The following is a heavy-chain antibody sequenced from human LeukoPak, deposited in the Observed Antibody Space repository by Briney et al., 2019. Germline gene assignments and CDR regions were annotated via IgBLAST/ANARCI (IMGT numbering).Heavy chain of an antibody. J-gene: IGHJ4*02. CDR3: ARVSSGWFPIDY. CDR2: ISAYNGNT. CDR1: GYTFTSYG. D-gene: IGHD6-19*01. V-gene: IGHV1-18*01. Sequence: ASVKVSCKASGYTFTSYGISWVRQAPGQGLEWMGWISAYNGNTNYAQKLQGRVTMTTDTSTSTAYMELRSLRSDDTAAYYFARVSSGWFPIDYWGQGTLVTVSS.